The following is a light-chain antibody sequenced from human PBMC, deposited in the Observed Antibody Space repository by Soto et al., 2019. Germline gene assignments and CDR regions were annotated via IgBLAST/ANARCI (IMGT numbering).Light chain of an antibody. CDR3: QQYINYSWT. CDR2: QAT. Sequence: DIPMTQSPSTLSASVGDTVTITCRASRSIGAWLAWYQQKSGQAPKLLIYQATNLQSGVPSRFSGSGSGTEFTLTISSLQPDDFATYYCQQYINYSWTFGPGTKVEIK. J-gene: IGKJ1*01. V-gene: IGKV1-5*03. CDR1: RSIGAW.